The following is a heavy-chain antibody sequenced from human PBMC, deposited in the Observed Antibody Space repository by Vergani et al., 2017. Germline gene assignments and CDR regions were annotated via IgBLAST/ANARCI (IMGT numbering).Heavy chain of an antibody. CDR1: GYTFTSYA. D-gene: IGHD6-19*01. Sequence: QVQLVQSGAEVKKPGASVKVSCKASGYTFTSYAMHWVRQAPGQRLEWMGWINAGNGNTKYSQKFQGRVTITRDTSASTAYMELSSLRSEDTAVYYCARDAQWLDSYYFDYWGQGTLVTVSS. V-gene: IGHV1-3*01. J-gene: IGHJ4*02. CDR2: INAGNGNT. CDR3: ARDAQWLDSYYFDY.